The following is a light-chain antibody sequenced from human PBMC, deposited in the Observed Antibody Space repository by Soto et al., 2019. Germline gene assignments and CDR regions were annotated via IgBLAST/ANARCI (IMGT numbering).Light chain of an antibody. CDR1: QGLKF. J-gene: IGKJ5*01. V-gene: IGKV1-12*01. Sequence: MTQSPSSVSASVGDTVTITCRASQGLKFLAWYQQKPGKAPRLLIYEATNLQSGVPPRFSGSGSGTDFTLTISSLQPEDFATYFCQQANSFPITFGQGTRMENK. CDR2: EAT. CDR3: QQANSFPIT.